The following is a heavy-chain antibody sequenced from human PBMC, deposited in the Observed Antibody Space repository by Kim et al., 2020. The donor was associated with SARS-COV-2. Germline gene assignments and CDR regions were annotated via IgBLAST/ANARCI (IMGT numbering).Heavy chain of an antibody. D-gene: IGHD5-12*01. J-gene: IGHJ5*02. CDR3: AREGLGLKDAFDP. Sequence: YFVDAVKGRFTISRDNSKNTLYLQMNSLRAEDTAVYYCAREGLGLKDAFDPWGQGTLVTVSS. V-gene: IGHV3-33*01.